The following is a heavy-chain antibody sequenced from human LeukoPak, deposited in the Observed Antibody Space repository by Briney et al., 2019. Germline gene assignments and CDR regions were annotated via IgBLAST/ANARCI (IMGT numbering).Heavy chain of an antibody. D-gene: IGHD3-10*01. Sequence: QSGGSLRLSCAASGFTFNSYSINWVRQAPGKGLEWVSYISSSSNTIYYADSVKGRFTISRDNAKNSLYLQMNSLRAEDTAVYYCARDRGFGGDDYWGQGTLVTVSS. J-gene: IGHJ4*02. CDR3: ARDRGFGGDDY. V-gene: IGHV3-48*01. CDR2: ISSSSNTI. CDR1: GFTFNSYS.